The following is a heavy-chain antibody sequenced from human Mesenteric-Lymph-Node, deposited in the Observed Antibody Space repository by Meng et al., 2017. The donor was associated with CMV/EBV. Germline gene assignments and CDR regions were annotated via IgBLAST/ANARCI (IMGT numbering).Heavy chain of an antibody. D-gene: IGHD3-3*01. J-gene: IGHJ4*02. V-gene: IGHV4-61*03. CDR3: ARGDITIFGVVMPDYFDY. CDR1: CDSVSSGHYY. Sequence: SETLSLTCSVSCDSVSSGHYYWSWIRQPPGKGLEWIGYVYHSGSANYNPSLKNRVTISISTTKNDFSLRLTSVTAADTAMYYCARGDITIFGVVMPDYFDYWGQGTLVTVSS. CDR2: VYHSGSA.